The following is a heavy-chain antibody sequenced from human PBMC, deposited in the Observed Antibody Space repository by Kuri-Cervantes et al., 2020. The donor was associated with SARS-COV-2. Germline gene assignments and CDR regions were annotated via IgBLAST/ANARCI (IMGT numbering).Heavy chain of an antibody. CDR3: ARDGDY. CDR1: GFTFSDFA. Sequence: GGSLRLSCAASGFTFSDFAMHWVRQAPGKGLEWLSIISYSETTLYADSVKGRFTTSRDDSKNTLYLQMDSLRDDDTAVYYCARDGDYWGQGTLVTVSS. CDR2: ISYSETTL. V-gene: IGHV3-30*04. J-gene: IGHJ4*02.